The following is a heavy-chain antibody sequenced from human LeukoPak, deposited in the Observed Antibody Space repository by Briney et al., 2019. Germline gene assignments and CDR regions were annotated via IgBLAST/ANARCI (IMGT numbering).Heavy chain of an antibody. CDR1: GYSFTSYW. V-gene: IGHV5-51*01. D-gene: IGHD2-15*01. Sequence: GESLKISCKGSGYSFTSYWIGWVRQMPGKGLEWMGIIYPGDSDTRKSPSFQGQVTISADKSISTAYLQWSSLKASDTAIYYCARPGGYCSGGSCYLGYYFDYWGQGTLVTVSS. CDR2: IYPGDSDT. J-gene: IGHJ4*02. CDR3: ARPGGYCSGGSCYLGYYFDY.